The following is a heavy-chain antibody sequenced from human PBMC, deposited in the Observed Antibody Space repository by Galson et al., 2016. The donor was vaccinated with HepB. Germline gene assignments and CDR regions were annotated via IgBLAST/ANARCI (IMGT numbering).Heavy chain of an antibody. CDR1: GITASLQY. J-gene: IGHJ3*02. D-gene: IGHD1-26*01. CDR3: ARDGGNRGSYSVGDSFDI. Sequence: SLRLSCAASGITASLQYMSWVRQAPGKGLEWVSIIYADENTYYTDSVKGRFTISRDTSKNTVYLQMNSLRVEDTAMYYCARDGGNRGSYSVGDSFDIWGHETMVTVSS. CDR2: IYADENT. V-gene: IGHV3-53*01.